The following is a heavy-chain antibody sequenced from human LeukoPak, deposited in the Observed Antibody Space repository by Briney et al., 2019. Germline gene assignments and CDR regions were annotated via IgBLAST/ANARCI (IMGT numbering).Heavy chain of an antibody. V-gene: IGHV3-23*01. Sequence: GASLRPSCAASGFTFSSYAMSWVRQAPGKGLEWVSAISGSGGSTYYADSVKGRFTISRDNSKNTLYLQMNSLRAEDTAVYYCAKFMGSRVCDYWGQGTLVTVSS. D-gene: IGHD6-13*01. J-gene: IGHJ4*02. CDR2: ISGSGGST. CDR3: AKFMGSRVCDY. CDR1: GFTFSSYA.